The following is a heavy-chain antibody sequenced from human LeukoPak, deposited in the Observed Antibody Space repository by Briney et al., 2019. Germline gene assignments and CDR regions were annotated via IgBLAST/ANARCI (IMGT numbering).Heavy chain of an antibody. V-gene: IGHV4-39*07. Sequence: SETLSLTCTVSGGSISSSSYYWGWIRQPPGKGLEWIGSIYYSGSTYYNPSLKSRVTISVDTSKNQFSLKLSSVTAADTAVYYCARPIAVAGRGYFQHWGQGTLVTVSS. CDR1: GGSISSSSYY. CDR3: ARPIAVAGRGYFQH. CDR2: IYYSGST. D-gene: IGHD6-19*01. J-gene: IGHJ1*01.